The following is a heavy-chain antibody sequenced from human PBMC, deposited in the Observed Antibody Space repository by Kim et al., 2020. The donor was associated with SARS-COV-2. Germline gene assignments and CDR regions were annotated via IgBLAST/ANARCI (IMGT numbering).Heavy chain of an antibody. J-gene: IGHJ4*02. D-gene: IGHD3-3*01. CDR3: ARVRLSITIFGVVTRLFDY. V-gene: IGHV4-30-2*05. Sequence: KSRVTISVGTSKNQFSLKLSSVTAADTAVYYCARVRLSITIFGVVTRLFDYWGQGTLVTVSS.